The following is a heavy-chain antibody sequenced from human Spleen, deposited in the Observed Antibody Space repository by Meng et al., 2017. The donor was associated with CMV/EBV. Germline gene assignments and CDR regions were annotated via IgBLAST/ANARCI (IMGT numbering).Heavy chain of an antibody. V-gene: IGHV1-2*02. D-gene: IGHD4-17*01. CDR3: ARGGTTVTTGWYDP. CDR2: INLNRGGT. CDR1: AYTFTGFY. Sequence: QGQLVEVGAEVKRPGASVKVACQASAYTFTGFYMHWVRQAPGQGLEWMGWINLNRGGTNYAQKFQGRVTMTRDTSISTAYMELSRLRSDGTAVYYCARGGTTVTTGWYDPWGQGTLVTVSS. J-gene: IGHJ5*02.